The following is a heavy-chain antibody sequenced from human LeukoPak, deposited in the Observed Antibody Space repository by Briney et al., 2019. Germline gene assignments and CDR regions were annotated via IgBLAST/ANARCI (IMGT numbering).Heavy chain of an antibody. CDR1: GGSFSGYY. CDR2: IYDNGST. V-gene: IGHV4-34*01. Sequence: SETLSLTCAVYGGSFSGYYWSWIRQPPGKGLEWIGEIYDNGSTNYNPSLKSRVSISVDKSKNQFSLKLSSVTAADTAVYYCARWYSSSRRYYFDYWGQGTLVTVSS. J-gene: IGHJ4*02. D-gene: IGHD6-13*01. CDR3: ARWYSSSRRYYFDY.